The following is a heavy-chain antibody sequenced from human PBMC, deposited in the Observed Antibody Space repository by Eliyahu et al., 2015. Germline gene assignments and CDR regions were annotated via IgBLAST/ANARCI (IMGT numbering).Heavy chain of an antibody. Sequence: EVQLLESGGGLVQPGGSLRXSXAASGFTFNTXAMSXVRQAPGKGLEGVSSITDSGGSTYYADSVKGRFTISRDNSKNTVXLQMNSLRAEDTAVYYCAKGQKLPYFSGQGTLVTVSS. D-gene: IGHD1-1*01. CDR2: ITDSGGST. CDR1: GFTFNTXA. CDR3: AKGQKLPYF. V-gene: IGHV3-23*01. J-gene: IGHJ4*02.